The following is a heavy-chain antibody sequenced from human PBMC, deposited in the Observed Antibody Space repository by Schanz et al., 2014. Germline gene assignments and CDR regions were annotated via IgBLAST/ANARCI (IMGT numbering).Heavy chain of an antibody. CDR2: IYYSGNI. CDR1: GGSIRSYF. Sequence: QVQLQESGPGLLKPSETLSLTCTVSGGSIRSYFWSWIRQPPGKGLEWIGYIYYSGNIYCNSSLKSRVTMSVDTSKNQFSLTLTSLTAADTAVYYCARDTTWRLDLWGRGTLVTVSS. CDR3: ARDTTWRLDL. V-gene: IGHV4-59*04. D-gene: IGHD1-1*01. J-gene: IGHJ2*01.